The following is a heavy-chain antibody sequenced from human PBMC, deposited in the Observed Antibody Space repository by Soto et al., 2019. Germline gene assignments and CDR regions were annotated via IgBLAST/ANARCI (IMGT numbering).Heavy chain of an antibody. D-gene: IGHD3-10*01. CDR3: TTYPLITMVRGFDDAFDI. CDR2: IKSKTDGGTT. CDR1: GFTFSNAW. V-gene: IGHV3-15*07. Sequence: PGGSLRLSCAASGFTFSNAWMNWVRQAPGKGLEWVGRIKSKTDGGTTDYAAPVKGRFTISRDDSKNTLYLQMNSLKTEDTAVYYCTTYPLITMVRGFDDAFDIWGQGTMVTVSS. J-gene: IGHJ3*02.